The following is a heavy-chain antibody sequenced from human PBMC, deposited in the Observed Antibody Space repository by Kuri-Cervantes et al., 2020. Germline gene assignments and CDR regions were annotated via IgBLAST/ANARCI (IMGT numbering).Heavy chain of an antibody. V-gene: IGHV3-33*08. J-gene: IGHJ4*02. CDR3: AREGYCSNTNCYDDY. D-gene: IGHD2-2*01. CDR1: GFTFSSYG. CDR2: IWYDGSNK. Sequence: GESLKISCAASGFTFSSYGMHWVRQAPGKGLEWVAVIWYDGSNKYYADSVKGRFTISRDNSKNTLYLQMNSLRAEDTAVYYCAREGYCSNTNCYDDYWGQGTLVTVSS.